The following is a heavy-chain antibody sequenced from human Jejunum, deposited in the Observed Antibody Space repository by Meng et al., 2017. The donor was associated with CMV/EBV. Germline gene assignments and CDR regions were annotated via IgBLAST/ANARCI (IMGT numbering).Heavy chain of an antibody. Sequence: ISWLRQAPRRGLEWMGGITPFGGLPDYAQNFQGFQSRPPRLTITTTESKTTVYLKLTSLRSGDTAVYFCAREALTPRSGRLSYFDYWGHGTQVTVSS. J-gene: IGHJ4*01. D-gene: IGHD3-9*01. CDR3: AREALTPRSGRLSYFDY. V-gene: IGHV1-69*05. CDR2: ITPFGGLP.